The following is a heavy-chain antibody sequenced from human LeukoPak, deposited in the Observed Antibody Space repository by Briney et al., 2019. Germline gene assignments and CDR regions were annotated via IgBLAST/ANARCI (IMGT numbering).Heavy chain of an antibody. D-gene: IGHD3-10*01. CDR1: GYTFTSYA. J-gene: IGHJ4*02. CDR2: INAGNGNT. CDR3: ARSSILLRSRYFDY. Sequence: ASVKVSCKASGYTFTSYAMHWVRQAPGQRLEWMGWINAGNGNTKYSQKFQGRVTITRDTSASTAYMELSSLRSEDTAVYYCARSSILLRSRYFDYWGQGTLVTVSS. V-gene: IGHV1-3*01.